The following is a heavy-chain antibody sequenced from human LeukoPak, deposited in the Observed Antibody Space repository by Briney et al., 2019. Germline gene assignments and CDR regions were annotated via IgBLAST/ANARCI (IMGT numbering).Heavy chain of an antibody. D-gene: IGHD1-20*01. CDR1: GFTFSSYG. Sequence: GGSLRLSCAASGFTFSSYGMSWVRQAPGKGLEWVSAISGSGGSTDYTDSVKGRFTISRDNSKNTLYLQMNSPRAEDTAVYYCAKGPNWNDVRAFDYWGQGTLVTVSS. V-gene: IGHV3-23*01. CDR2: ISGSGGST. J-gene: IGHJ4*02. CDR3: AKGPNWNDVRAFDY.